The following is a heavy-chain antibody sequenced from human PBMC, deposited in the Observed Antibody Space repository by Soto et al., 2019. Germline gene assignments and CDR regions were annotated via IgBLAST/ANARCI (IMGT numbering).Heavy chain of an antibody. CDR2: LYWDDDK. J-gene: IGHJ3*01. CDR3: AHTIVVVPTAHAAFDV. Sequence: QITLKESGPTLVKPTQTLTLTCTFSGFSLSSIGVGVGWIRQPPGKALEWLGILYWDDDKHYSPSLKSRISIAKDTSKDQVVLTLTNMDPVDTATYYCAHTIVVVPTAHAAFDVWCQGTMVTVSS. CDR1: GFSLSSIGVG. V-gene: IGHV2-5*02. D-gene: IGHD2-2*01.